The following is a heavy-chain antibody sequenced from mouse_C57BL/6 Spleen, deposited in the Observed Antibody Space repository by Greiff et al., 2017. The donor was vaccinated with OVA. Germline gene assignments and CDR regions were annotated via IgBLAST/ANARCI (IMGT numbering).Heavy chain of an antibody. CDR1: GYTLTSYW. CDR2: INPSNGGT. Sequence: VQLQQPGTELVKPGASVKLSCKASGYTLTSYWMHWVKQRPGQGLEWIGNINPSNGGTNYNEKFKSKATLTVDKSSSTAYMQLSSLTSEDSAVYDCARRGYGSPAAWFAYWGQGTLVTVSA. CDR3: ARRGYGSPAAWFAY. J-gene: IGHJ3*01. V-gene: IGHV1-53*01. D-gene: IGHD1-1*01.